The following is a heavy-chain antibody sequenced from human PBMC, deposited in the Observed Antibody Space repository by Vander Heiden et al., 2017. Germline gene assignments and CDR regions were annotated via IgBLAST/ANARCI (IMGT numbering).Heavy chain of an antibody. CDR1: GYTATGYT. Sequence: QALLSQAGAEVQKPGASVKVPCQGSGYTATGYTMHGVRQAPGPGLEWMGWINPNSGVTNYAQKVQGRVTMTRDRSISTAYMKRSRLRSNDTAVYYCARDHSRSHSSGWYPYYGMDVWGQGTTVTVSS. CDR3: ARDHSRSHSSGWYPYYGMDV. V-gene: IGHV1-2*02. J-gene: IGHJ6*02. D-gene: IGHD6-19*01. CDR2: INPNSGVT.